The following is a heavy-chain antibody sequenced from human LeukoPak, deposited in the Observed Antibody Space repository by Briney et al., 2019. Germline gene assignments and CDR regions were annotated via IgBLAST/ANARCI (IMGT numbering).Heavy chain of an antibody. V-gene: IGHV4-59*01. Sequence: SETLSFTCTVSGGSISSYYWSWIRQPPGKGLEWIGYIYYSGSTNYNPSLKSRVTISVDTSKNQFSLKLSSVTAADTAVYYCARWITIFGRAPSYGMDVWGQGTTVTVSS. CDR3: ARWITIFGRAPSYGMDV. CDR2: IYYSGST. D-gene: IGHD3-3*01. CDR1: GGSISSYY. J-gene: IGHJ6*02.